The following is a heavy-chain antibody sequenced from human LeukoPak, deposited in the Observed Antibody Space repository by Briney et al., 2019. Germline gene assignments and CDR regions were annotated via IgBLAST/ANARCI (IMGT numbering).Heavy chain of an antibody. V-gene: IGHV3-7*05. CDR1: GGSISSDY. Sequence: ETLSLTCTVSGGSISSDYWSWIRQPPGKGLEWVGNIKQDGSEKRYADSVRGRFSISRDNAQTSLYLQMNSLRAEDTAVYYCARASDPWLQLTWGQGTLVTVSS. D-gene: IGHD5-24*01. J-gene: IGHJ5*02. CDR2: IKQDGSEK. CDR3: ARASDPWLQLT.